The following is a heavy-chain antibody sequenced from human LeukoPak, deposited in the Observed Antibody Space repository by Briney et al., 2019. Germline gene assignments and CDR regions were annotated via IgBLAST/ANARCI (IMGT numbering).Heavy chain of an antibody. Sequence: ASVKVSCKASGGTFSSYAISWVRQAPGQGLEWMGGTIPIFGTANYAQKFQGRVTITTDESTSTAYMELSSLRSEDTAVYYCAREGYCSGGSCQYFDYWGQGTLVTVSS. V-gene: IGHV1-69*05. J-gene: IGHJ4*02. CDR1: GGTFSSYA. D-gene: IGHD2-15*01. CDR3: AREGYCSGGSCQYFDY. CDR2: TIPIFGTA.